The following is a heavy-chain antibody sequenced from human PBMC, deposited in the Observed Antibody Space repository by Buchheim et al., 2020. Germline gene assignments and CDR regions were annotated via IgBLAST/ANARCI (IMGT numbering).Heavy chain of an antibody. D-gene: IGHD6-6*01. CDR2: ISGSSSPI. CDR1: GFTFRSYS. J-gene: IGHJ4*02. Sequence: EVHLVESGGGLVQPGGSLRLSCEASGFTFRSYSINWVRQAPGKGLEWLSYISGSSSPIYYADSVKGRFTISRDNAKNSLFLQMNSLRDEDTAVYYCARDSSSSSDFDYWGQGTL. V-gene: IGHV3-48*02. CDR3: ARDSSSSSDFDY.